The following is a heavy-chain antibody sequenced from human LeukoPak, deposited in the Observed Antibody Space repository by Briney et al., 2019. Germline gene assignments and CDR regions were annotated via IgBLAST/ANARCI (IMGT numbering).Heavy chain of an antibody. CDR1: GGSISSYY. Sequence: SETLSLTCTVSGGSISSYYWSWIRQPPGKGLEWIGYIYYSGSTNYNPSLKSRVTISVDTSKNQFSLKLSSVTAADTAVYYCARHYDSSAYWCYFDYWGQGTLVTVSS. V-gene: IGHV4-59*08. D-gene: IGHD3-22*01. J-gene: IGHJ4*02. CDR3: ARHYDSSAYWCYFDY. CDR2: IYYSGST.